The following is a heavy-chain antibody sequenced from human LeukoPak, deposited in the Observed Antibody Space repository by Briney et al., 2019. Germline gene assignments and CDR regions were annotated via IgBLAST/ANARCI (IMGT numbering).Heavy chain of an antibody. D-gene: IGHD4-17*01. V-gene: IGHV4-34*01. CDR2: INHSGST. CDR3: ARGGGDYGDYSYAFDI. J-gene: IGHJ3*02. CDR1: GGSFSGYY. Sequence: PSETLSLTCAVYGGSFSGYYWSWIRQPPGKGLGWIGEINHSGSTNYNPSLKGRVTISVDTSKNQFSLKLSSVTAADTAVYYCARGGGDYGDYSYAFDIWGQGTMVTVSS.